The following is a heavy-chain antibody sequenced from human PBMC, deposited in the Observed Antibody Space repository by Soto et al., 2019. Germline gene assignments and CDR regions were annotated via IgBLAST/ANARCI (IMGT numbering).Heavy chain of an antibody. CDR2: INSDGSNR. CDR3: ARRCNLPNCYGMDV. Sequence: QLGGSLRLSCEASGFSFKNYWMHWVRQAPGKGLVWVTRINSDGSNRRYADSVQGRFTISRDNANNTQFLQMNSLRAADTAVYFCARRCNLPNCYGMDVWGQGTTVTVSS. J-gene: IGHJ6*02. CDR1: GFSFKNYW. V-gene: IGHV3-74*01.